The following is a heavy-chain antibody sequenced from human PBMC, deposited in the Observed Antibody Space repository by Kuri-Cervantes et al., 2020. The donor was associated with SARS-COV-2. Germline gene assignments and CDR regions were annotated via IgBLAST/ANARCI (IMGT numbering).Heavy chain of an antibody. Sequence: SETLSLTCTVSGGSISSGDYYWSWIRQPPGKGLEWIGYIYYSGSTYYNPSLKSRVTISVDTSKNQFSLKLSSVTAADTAVYYCAGGFCSSTSCYNSVVDYWGQGTLVTGSS. J-gene: IGHJ4*02. CDR2: IYYSGST. V-gene: IGHV4-30-4*02. D-gene: IGHD2-2*01. CDR3: AGGFCSSTSCYNSVVDY. CDR1: GGSISSGDYY.